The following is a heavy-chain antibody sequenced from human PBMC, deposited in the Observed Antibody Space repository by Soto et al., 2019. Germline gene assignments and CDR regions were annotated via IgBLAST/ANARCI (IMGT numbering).Heavy chain of an antibody. V-gene: IGHV3-48*02. J-gene: IGHJ4*02. CDR1: GFTFSDYS. CDR2: IISSASFT. CDR3: VRDMSWAIFH. D-gene: IGHD2-21*01. Sequence: GGSLRLSCAASGFTFSDYSINWVRQAPGRGLEWVSYIISSASFTYYADSVKGRFTISRDNARNSVYLQMNGLRDDDTAVYYCVRDMSWAIFHRGRGNLVNVS.